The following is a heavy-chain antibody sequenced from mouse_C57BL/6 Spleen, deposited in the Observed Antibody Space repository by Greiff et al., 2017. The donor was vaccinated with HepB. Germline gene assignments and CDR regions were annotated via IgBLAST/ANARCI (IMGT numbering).Heavy chain of an antibody. V-gene: IGHV5-6*01. CDR3: ARPLSTMVTSFAY. CDR1: GFTFSSYG. J-gene: IGHJ3*01. D-gene: IGHD2-2*01. Sequence: EVQVVESGGDLVKPGGSLKLSCAASGFTFSSYGMSWVRQTPDKRLEWVATISSGGSYTYYPDSVKGRFTISRDNAKNTLYLQMSSLKSEDTAMYYCARPLSTMVTSFAYWGQGTLVTVSA. CDR2: ISSGGSYT.